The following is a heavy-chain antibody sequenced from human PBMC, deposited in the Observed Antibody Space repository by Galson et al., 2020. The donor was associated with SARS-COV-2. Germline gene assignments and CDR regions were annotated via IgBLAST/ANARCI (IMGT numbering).Heavy chain of an antibody. D-gene: IGHD4-4*01. CDR1: GASISTSSYY. Sequence: SETLSLTCTVPGASISTSSYYWGWIRQPPGKGLEWIGSIYYSGRTYYNPSLKSRVTISVDTSKNQFSLKLSSVTAADTAVYYCARENVDSVTTEGWFDPWGQGTLVTVSS. CDR3: ARENVDSVTTEGWFDP. J-gene: IGHJ5*02. V-gene: IGHV4-39*07. CDR2: IYYSGRT.